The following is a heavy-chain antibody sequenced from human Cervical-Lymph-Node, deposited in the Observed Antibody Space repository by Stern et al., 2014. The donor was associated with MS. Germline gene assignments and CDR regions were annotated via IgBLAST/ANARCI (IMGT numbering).Heavy chain of an antibody. D-gene: IGHD2-15*01. CDR3: ARGIVSNRPAATLHNLFDP. Sequence: QLVQSGADVKKPGSSVKVSCKASGGTFSSSYAVSWVRQAPGQGLEWLGRVIPIIGLPNYAQKFQSRLTITTANSTSTVYMELTSLTPEDTAVYYCARGIVSNRPAATLHNLFDPWGQGTLVTVSS. CDR1: GGTFSSSYA. J-gene: IGHJ5*02. CDR2: VIPIIGLP. V-gene: IGHV1-69*09.